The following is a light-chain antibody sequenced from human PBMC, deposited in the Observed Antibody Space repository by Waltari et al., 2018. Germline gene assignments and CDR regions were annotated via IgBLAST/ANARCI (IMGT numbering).Light chain of an antibody. CDR3: QQYGTSPQT. V-gene: IGKV3-20*01. Sequence: EVVLKQSTGPLSLSPGERATLFCRASQRVSSNFLAWFQQKPGQAPRLLMYGASSRASGIPDRFSGSGSETDFTLTISRLESEDVAVYYCQQYGTSPQTFGQGTKVEI. J-gene: IGKJ1*01. CDR2: GAS. CDR1: QRVSSNF.